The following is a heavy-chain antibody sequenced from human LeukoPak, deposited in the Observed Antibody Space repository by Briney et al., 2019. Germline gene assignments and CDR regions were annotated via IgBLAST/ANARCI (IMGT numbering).Heavy chain of an antibody. D-gene: IGHD1-26*01. CDR2: ISISSSYK. CDR1: GFTVSSYS. J-gene: IGHJ4*02. V-gene: IGHV3-21*05. Sequence: GGSLRLSCAASGFTVSSYSINWVRQAPGRGLGWGSYISISSSYKYYGDSVKGRFNISRDNAKNSLYLQKNSLRAEDTAVYYCARSEVGATGNWGQGTMVTVSS. CDR3: ARSEVGATGN.